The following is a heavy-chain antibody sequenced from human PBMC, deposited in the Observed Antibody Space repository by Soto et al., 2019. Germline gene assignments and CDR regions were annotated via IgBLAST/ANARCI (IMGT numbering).Heavy chain of an antibody. D-gene: IGHD3-3*01. CDR3: AREEHDFPLNWFDP. J-gene: IGHJ5*02. CDR2: IIPIFGTA. CDR1: GGTFSSYA. V-gene: IGHV1-69*13. Sequence: SVKVSCKASGGTFSSYAISWVRQAPGQGLEWMGGIIPIFGTANYAQKFQGRVTITADESTSTAYMELSSLRSEDTAVYYCAREEHDFPLNWFDPWGQGTLVTVSS.